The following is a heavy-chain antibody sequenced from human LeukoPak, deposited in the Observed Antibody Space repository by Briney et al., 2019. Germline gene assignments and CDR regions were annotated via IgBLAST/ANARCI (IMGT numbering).Heavy chain of an antibody. J-gene: IGHJ4*02. CDR3: AKDYDFWSGYSAKFDY. V-gene: IGHV3-23*01. CDR1: GFTFSSYA. CDR2: ISGSGGSS. Sequence: GGSLRLSCAASGFTFSSYAMSWVRQAPGKGREWVSSISGSGGSSYYADSVKGRFTISRDNYKNTLYLQMNSLRAEDTAVYYCAKDYDFWSGYSAKFDYWGQGTLVTVSS. D-gene: IGHD3-3*01.